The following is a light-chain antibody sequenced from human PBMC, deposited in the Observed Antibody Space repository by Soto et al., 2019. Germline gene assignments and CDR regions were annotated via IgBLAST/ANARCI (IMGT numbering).Light chain of an antibody. Sequence: EIVLTQSPGTLSLSPGERATLSCRASQSVSSSYLAWYQQKPGQAPRLLIYGASSRATGIPDRFSGSGSGTDFTLTISRLEPEDFAVYYCQQYGSSPVTFCQGTKLEIK. V-gene: IGKV3-20*01. J-gene: IGKJ2*01. CDR1: QSVSSSY. CDR2: GAS. CDR3: QQYGSSPVT.